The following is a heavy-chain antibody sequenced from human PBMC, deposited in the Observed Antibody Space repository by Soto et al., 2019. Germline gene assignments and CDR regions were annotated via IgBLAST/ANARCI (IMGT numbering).Heavy chain of an antibody. V-gene: IGHV1-18*01. D-gene: IGHD3-22*01. CDR2: ISTYTGNT. CDR3: ARGYDASGYYYLGY. J-gene: IGHJ4*01. CDR1: GYTFTNYG. Sequence: ASVKVSCKASGYTFTNYGLTWVRQAPGQGLEWVGWISTYTGNTNYAQKLQGRVTLTTDTSTSTAYMELRSLRSDDTAVYYCARGYDASGYYYLGYWGQGTLVTVSS.